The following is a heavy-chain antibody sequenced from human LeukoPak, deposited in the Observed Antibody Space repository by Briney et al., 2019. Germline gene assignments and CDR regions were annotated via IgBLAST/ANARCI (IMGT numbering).Heavy chain of an antibody. D-gene: IGHD3-10*01. CDR3: AKDSSMVRGVFQH. Sequence: GGSLRLSCAASGFTFSSYWMSWVRQAPGKGLEWVANIKQDGSEKYYVDSVKGRFTISRDNAKNSLYLQMNSLRAEDTALYYCAKDSSMVRGVFQHWGQGTLVTVSS. CDR1: GFTFSSYW. CDR2: IKQDGSEK. V-gene: IGHV3-7*03. J-gene: IGHJ1*01.